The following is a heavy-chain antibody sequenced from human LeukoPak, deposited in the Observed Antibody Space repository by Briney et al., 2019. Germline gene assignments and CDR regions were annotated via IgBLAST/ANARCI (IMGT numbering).Heavy chain of an antibody. D-gene: IGHD4-11*01. J-gene: IGHJ4*02. V-gene: IGHV3-21*01. CDR1: GFTFSSYS. Sequence: GGSLRLSCAASGFTFSSYSMNRVRQAPGKGLEWVSSISSSSSYIYYADSVKGRFTISRDNAKNSLYLQMNSLRAEDTAVYYCAREGYDYSNYLSYWGQGTLVTVSS. CDR3: AREGYDYSNYLSY. CDR2: ISSSSSYI.